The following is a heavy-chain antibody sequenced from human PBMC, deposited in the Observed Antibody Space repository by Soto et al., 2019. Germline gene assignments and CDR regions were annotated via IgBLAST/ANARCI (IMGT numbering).Heavy chain of an antibody. Sequence: EVQLVESGGGLVQPGGSLRLSCAASGFTVSSNYMSWVRQAPGKGREWVSVIYSGGSTYYADSVKGRFTISRHNSKNTLYLQMNSLRAEDTAVYYCARFYCSSTSCYHFDYWGQGTLVTVSS. CDR1: GFTVSSNY. V-gene: IGHV3-53*04. D-gene: IGHD2-2*01. CDR3: ARFYCSSTSCYHFDY. J-gene: IGHJ4*02. CDR2: IYSGGST.